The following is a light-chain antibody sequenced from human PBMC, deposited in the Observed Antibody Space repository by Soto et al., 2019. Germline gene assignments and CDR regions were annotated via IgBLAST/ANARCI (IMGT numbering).Light chain of an antibody. Sequence: QPVLTQSPSASASLGASVKLTCTLSSGHSSYAIAWHQQQPEKGPRYLMKLNSDGSHSKGDGIPDRFSGSSSGAERYLTISSLQSEDEADYYCQTWGKGVVFGGGTQLTVL. CDR2: LNSDGSH. J-gene: IGLJ2*01. CDR3: QTWGKGVV. CDR1: SGHSSYA. V-gene: IGLV4-69*01.